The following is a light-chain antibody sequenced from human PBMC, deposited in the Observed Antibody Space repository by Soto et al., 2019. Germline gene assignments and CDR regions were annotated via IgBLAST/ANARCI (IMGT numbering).Light chain of an antibody. CDR2: GAS. CDR1: QSVSSN. V-gene: IGKV3-15*01. J-gene: IGKJ1*01. CDR3: QQYNNWPAWT. Sequence: EIVMTQSPDTLSVSPGQRDTLSCRASQSVSSNLAWYHKKPGQAPRRLIYGASTRATGIPARFSGSGSGTEFTLTISSLQSEEFAVYYCQQYNNWPAWTFGQGTKVEI.